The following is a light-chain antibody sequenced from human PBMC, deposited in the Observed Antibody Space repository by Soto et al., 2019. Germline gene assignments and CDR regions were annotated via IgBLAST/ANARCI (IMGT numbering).Light chain of an antibody. CDR3: QQYGSSPLT. J-gene: IGKJ4*01. CDR1: ESVSDNY. Sequence: EIVLTQSPGTLSLSPGERATLSCRASESVSDNYLAWYQQRCGQAPRLVIYGASSRASAVPDRFSGSGSGADFTLTISRLEPEDFAVYYCQQYGSSPLTFGGGTKVEIK. V-gene: IGKV3-20*01. CDR2: GAS.